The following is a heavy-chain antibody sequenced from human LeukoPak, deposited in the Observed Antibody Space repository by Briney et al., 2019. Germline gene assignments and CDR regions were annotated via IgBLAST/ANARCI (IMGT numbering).Heavy chain of an antibody. D-gene: IGHD1-26*01. Sequence: SETLSLTCNVSGYSLRSDYYWGWIRQSPGKRLEWIASIYHSGSTYYNPSLKSRATISGDMSKNHFSLKLTSVTAADTAVYYCARHVGANGWEVDPWGQGTLVTVSS. CDR2: IYHSGST. CDR3: ARHVGANGWEVDP. J-gene: IGHJ5*02. CDR1: GYSLRSDYY. V-gene: IGHV4-38-2*02.